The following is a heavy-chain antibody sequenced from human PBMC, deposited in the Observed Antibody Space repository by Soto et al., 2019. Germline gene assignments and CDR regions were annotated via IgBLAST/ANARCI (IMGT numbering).Heavy chain of an antibody. J-gene: IGHJ6*03. CDR1: GGSISSGGYY. Sequence: SSETLSLTCTVSGGSISSGGYYWSWIRQHPGKGLEWIGYIYYSGSTYYNPSLKSRVTISVDTSKNQFSLKLSSVTAADTAVYYCARDHLYYMDVWGKGTTVTVSS. CDR3: ARDHLYYMDV. V-gene: IGHV4-31*03. CDR2: IYYSGST.